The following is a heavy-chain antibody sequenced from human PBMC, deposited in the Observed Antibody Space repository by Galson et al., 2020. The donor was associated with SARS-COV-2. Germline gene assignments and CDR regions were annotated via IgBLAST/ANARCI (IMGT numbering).Heavy chain of an antibody. CDR1: GGSISFSY. J-gene: IGHJ3*02. Sequence: ETSETLSLTCTASGGSISFSYWGWIRQPPGRGLEWIGHISYIGSTNYNPSLKSRGTISQDRSKIQFSLKLTSVNAADTAVYYCASPGHYYDTSGPTAFDIWGQGTMVTVSS. D-gene: IGHD3-22*01. CDR3: ASPGHYYDTSGPTAFDI. V-gene: IGHV4-59*08. CDR2: ISYIGST.